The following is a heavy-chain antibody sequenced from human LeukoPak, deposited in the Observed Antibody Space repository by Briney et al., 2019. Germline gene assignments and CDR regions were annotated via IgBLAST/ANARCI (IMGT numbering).Heavy chain of an antibody. CDR1: GGSISSNRYY. J-gene: IGHJ6*02. CDR2: IFYTGST. CDR3: ARDRAVVVPAAIGTRGTNYYYYGMDV. Sequence: SETLSLTCTVSGGSISSNRYYWGWIRQPPGKGLKWIGNIFYTGSTYYNPSLKSRVTISVDTSKNQFSLKLSSVTAADTAVYYCARDRAVVVPAAIGTRGTNYYYYGMDVWGQGTTVTVSS. V-gene: IGHV4-39*07. D-gene: IGHD2-2*01.